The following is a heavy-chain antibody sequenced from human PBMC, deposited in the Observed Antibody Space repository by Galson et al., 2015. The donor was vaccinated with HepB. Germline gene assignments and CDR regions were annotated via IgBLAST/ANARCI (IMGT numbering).Heavy chain of an antibody. D-gene: IGHD6-13*01. CDR3: ARDVSSWYGGGYFDY. V-gene: IGHV1-18*04. CDR2: ISAYNGVT. Sequence: SVKVSCKASDYTFTTYGITWVRQAPGQGLEWMGWISAYNGVTKYAQKLQDRVTMTTDTSTSTAYMELRSLRSDDTAVYYCARDVSSWYGGGYFDYWGQGTLVTVSS. J-gene: IGHJ4*02. CDR1: DYTFTTYG.